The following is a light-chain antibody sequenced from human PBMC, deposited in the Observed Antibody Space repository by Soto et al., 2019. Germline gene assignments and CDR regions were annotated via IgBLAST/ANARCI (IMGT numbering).Light chain of an antibody. V-gene: IGKV1-13*02. J-gene: IGKJ5*01. CDR1: QGISSA. CDR2: DAS. CDR3: QQFNSYPIT. Sequence: AIQLTQSPSSLSASVGDRVTITCRASQGISSALAWYQQKPGKAPKLLIYDASSLESGVPSRFSGSGSGTDFTLTISSLQPEDFATYYWQQFNSYPITFGQGTRLEIK.